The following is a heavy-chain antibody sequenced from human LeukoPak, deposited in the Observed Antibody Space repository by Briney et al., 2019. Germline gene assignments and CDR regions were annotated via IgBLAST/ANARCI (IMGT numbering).Heavy chain of an antibody. V-gene: IGHV3-66*01. D-gene: IGHD3-22*01. CDR1: GFTVSSNY. CDR3: ARTYYYDSGGPD. J-gene: IGHJ4*02. Sequence: GGSLRLSCAASGFTVSSNYMTWVRQAPGKGLEWVSVIYSGGTTYYADSVKGRFTISRDNSQDTLYLQMNSLRVEDTAVYYCARTYYYDSGGPDWGQGTLVTVSS. CDR2: IYSGGTT.